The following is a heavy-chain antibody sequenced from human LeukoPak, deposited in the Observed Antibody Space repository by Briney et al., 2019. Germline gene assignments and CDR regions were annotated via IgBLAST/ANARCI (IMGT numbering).Heavy chain of an antibody. J-gene: IGHJ4*02. CDR2: INPNSGDT. CDR3: ARANFLYCSSTTCLFGY. Sequence: ASVKVSWKASGYTFTDYYMHWVRQAPGQGFEWMGWINPNSGDTNYAQKFQGRVTMTRDTSISTAHMELSRLRSDDTAVYYCARANFLYCSSTTCLFGYWGQGTLVIVSS. V-gene: IGHV1-2*02. D-gene: IGHD2-2*01. CDR1: GYTFTDYY.